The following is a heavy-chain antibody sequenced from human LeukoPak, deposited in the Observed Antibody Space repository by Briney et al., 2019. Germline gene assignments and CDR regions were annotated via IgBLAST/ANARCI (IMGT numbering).Heavy chain of an antibody. CDR3: AKRATAGGFDS. CDR1: GFYLSSYS. V-gene: IGHV3-23*01. CDR2: SSGSGDSA. D-gene: IGHD6-13*01. Sequence: PGGTLRLSCEATGFYLSSYSMSGVRQAPGGGLEWVSASSGSGDSADYADAVKGRFTISRDNSKSTLYLQMTSLRVDDTAVYYCAKRATAGGFDSWGQGTLVTVSS. J-gene: IGHJ4*02.